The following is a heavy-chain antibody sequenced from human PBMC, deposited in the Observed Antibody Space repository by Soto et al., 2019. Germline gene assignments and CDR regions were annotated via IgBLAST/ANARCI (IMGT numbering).Heavy chain of an antibody. CDR1: GFTFSSYW. J-gene: IGHJ4*02. Sequence: EVQLLESGGGLVQPGGSLGLSCAGSGFTFSSYWIHWVRQAPGKGLVWVARISGDGSNTDYAESVKGRFTISRDNAKNTVYLQMHNLAVEDTAVYFCSRVQHPYYFYVYWGPETLVTVPS. V-gene: IGHV3-74*01. D-gene: IGHD1-26*01. CDR3: SRVQHPYYFYVY. CDR2: ISGDGSNT.